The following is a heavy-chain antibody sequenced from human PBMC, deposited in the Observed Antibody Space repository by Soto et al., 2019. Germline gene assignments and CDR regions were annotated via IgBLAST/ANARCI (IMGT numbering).Heavy chain of an antibody. Sequence: SVKVSCKASGGTFSSYAISWVRQAPGQGLEWMGGIIPIFGTANYAQKFQGRVTITADESTSTAYMELSSLRSEDTAVYYCARGSTYYYDSSGYPDDFDIWGQGTMVTVSS. D-gene: IGHD3-22*01. V-gene: IGHV1-69*13. CDR2: IIPIFGTA. CDR1: GGTFSSYA. CDR3: ARGSTYYYDSSGYPDDFDI. J-gene: IGHJ3*02.